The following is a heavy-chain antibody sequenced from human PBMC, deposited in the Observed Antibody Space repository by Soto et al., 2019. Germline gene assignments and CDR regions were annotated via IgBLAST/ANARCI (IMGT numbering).Heavy chain of an antibody. CDR1: GYTFTSYY. CDR3: AKSMGGTANGMDV. CDR2: INPSGGST. Sequence: GASVKVSCKASGYTFTSYYMHWVRQAPGQGLEWMGIINPSGGSTSYAQKFQGRVTMTRDTSTSTVYMELSSLRSEDTALYYCAKSMGGTANGMDVWGQGTTVTVSS. V-gene: IGHV1-46*01. J-gene: IGHJ6*02. D-gene: IGHD2-15*01.